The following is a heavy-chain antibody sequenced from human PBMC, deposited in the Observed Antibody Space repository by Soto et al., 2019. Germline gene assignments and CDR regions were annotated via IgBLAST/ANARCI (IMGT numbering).Heavy chain of an antibody. CDR1: GYSFTSQW. V-gene: IGHV5-51*01. J-gene: IGHJ4*02. CDR3: PRRYWNAEFFDY. D-gene: IGHD1-1*01. Sequence: GESLKISCKGSGYSFTSQWIGWVRQMPGKGLEWMGNIYPGDSETRYNPSFRGQVTISADESIDTAYLQWSSLKAPDTAMYYCPRRYWNAEFFDYWGPGTLVTVSS. CDR2: IYPGDSET.